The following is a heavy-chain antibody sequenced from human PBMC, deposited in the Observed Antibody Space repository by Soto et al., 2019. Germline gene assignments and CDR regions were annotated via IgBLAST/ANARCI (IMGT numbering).Heavy chain of an antibody. Sequence: EVQLVESGGGLVKPGGSLRLSGAASGFTFSSYSMNWVRQAPGKGLEWVSYISSSSSYIYYADSVKGRVTISRDNAKNSLYLQMNSLRAEDTAVYYCARGRGSYPNYFDYWGQGTLVTVSS. D-gene: IGHD1-26*01. CDR1: GFTFSSYS. V-gene: IGHV3-21*01. CDR3: ARGRGSYPNYFDY. J-gene: IGHJ4*02. CDR2: ISSSSSYI.